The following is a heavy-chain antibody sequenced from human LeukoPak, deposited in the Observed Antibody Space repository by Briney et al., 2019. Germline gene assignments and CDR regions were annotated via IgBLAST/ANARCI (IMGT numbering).Heavy chain of an antibody. CDR2: ITSRSSNI. Sequence: GGSLRLSCAASGFTFSVYSMNWVRQAPGKGLEWVSSITSRSSNIYYADSVKGRFTIFRDNAKNSLYLQMSSLRAEDTAVYYCARVAAAHYSNEAFDIWGHGTMVTVSS. V-gene: IGHV3-21*01. CDR3: ARVAAAHYSNEAFDI. CDR1: GFTFSVYS. J-gene: IGHJ3*02. D-gene: IGHD6-25*01.